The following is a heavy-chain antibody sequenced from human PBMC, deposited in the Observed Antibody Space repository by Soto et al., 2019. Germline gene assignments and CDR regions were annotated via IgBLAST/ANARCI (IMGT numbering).Heavy chain of an antibody. V-gene: IGHV4-34*01. CDR1: GGSFSGYY. J-gene: IGHJ4*02. D-gene: IGHD3-10*01. CDR3: ARGDYYGSGSYYCFDY. CDR2: INHSGST. Sequence: TSETLSLTCAVYGGSFSGYYWSWIRQPPGKGLEWIGEINHSGSTNYNPSLKSRVTISVDTSKNQFSLKLSSVTAADTAVYYCARGDYYGSGSYYCFDYWGQGTLVTVSS.